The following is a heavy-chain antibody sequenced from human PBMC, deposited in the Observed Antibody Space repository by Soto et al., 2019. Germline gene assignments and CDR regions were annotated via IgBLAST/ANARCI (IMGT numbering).Heavy chain of an antibody. CDR1: GFTFSNYW. D-gene: IGHD2-21*01. J-gene: IGHJ4*02. Sequence: EVQLVESGGGLVQPGGSLRLSCAASGFTFSNYWMVWVRQAPEKGPEWVATIKQDGSEKYYVDSVKGRFTISRDNTKNSLYLHMNSLRAEDTALYYCARETSADSFWGQGTLVTVSS. CDR2: IKQDGSEK. CDR3: ARETSADSF. V-gene: IGHV3-7*01.